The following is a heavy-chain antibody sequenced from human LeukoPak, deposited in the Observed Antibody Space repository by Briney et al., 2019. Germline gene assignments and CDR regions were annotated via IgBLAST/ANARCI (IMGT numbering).Heavy chain of an antibody. CDR1: GFTFSSYG. CDR2: ISYDGNNK. Sequence: GRSLRLSCAASGFTFSSYGMHWVRQAPGKGLEWVAVISYDGNNKYYADSVKGRFTISRDNSKNTLYLQMNSLRAEDTAVYYCAKWDSWIDYWGQGTLVTVSS. J-gene: IGHJ4*02. V-gene: IGHV3-30*18. D-gene: IGHD1-26*01. CDR3: AKWDSWIDY.